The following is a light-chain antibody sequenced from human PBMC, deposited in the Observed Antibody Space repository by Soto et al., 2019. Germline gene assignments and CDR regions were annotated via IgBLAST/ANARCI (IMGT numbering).Light chain of an antibody. CDR3: QQSHRAPLT. Sequence: DVQMTQSPSSLSASVGDRVTITCRASQSISSYLNWYQQKPGRAPRLLIYAVSILQSRVPSRFSGSGSGIDFTLTISGLQPEDFAVYYCQQSHRAPLTFGGGTTVEIK. J-gene: IGKJ4*01. CDR2: AVS. V-gene: IGKV1-39*01. CDR1: QSISSY.